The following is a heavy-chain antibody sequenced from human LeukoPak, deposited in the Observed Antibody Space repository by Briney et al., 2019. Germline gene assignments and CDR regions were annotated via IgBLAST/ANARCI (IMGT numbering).Heavy chain of an antibody. CDR1: GYSISSGYY. Sequence: PSETLSLTCAVSGYSISSGYYWGWIRQPPGRGPEWIGSINHSGNTYCNPSLKSRVAISIDTSKNDFSLKVTSVTAADTAVYFCARQDTAMVKGWFDPWGQGTLVTVSS. V-gene: IGHV4-38-2*01. D-gene: IGHD5-18*01. CDR3: ARQDTAMVKGWFDP. CDR2: INHSGNT. J-gene: IGHJ5*02.